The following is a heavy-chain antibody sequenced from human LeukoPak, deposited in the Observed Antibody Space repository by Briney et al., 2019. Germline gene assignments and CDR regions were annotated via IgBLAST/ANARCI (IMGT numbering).Heavy chain of an antibody. CDR3: ARPTSSGWYPH. CDR2: ISGSSITI. Sequence: GGSLRLSCAASGFTFSDFNMIWVRQARGRGREWVSYISGSSITIYYADSVKGRFTISRDNAKNSLYLQMNSLRAEDTAVYYCARPTSSGWYPHWGQGTMVTVSS. J-gene: IGHJ3*01. V-gene: IGHV3-48*01. D-gene: IGHD6-19*01. CDR1: GFTFSDFN.